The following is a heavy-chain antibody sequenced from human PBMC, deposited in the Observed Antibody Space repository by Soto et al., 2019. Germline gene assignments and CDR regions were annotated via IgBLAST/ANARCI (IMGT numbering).Heavy chain of an antibody. CDR2: ISYDGNNK. CDR1: GFTFSSYG. D-gene: IGHD3-22*01. CDR3: AREMIPMIMGGMSAMDV. V-gene: IGHV3-30*03. J-gene: IGHJ6*02. Sequence: QVQLVESGGGVVQPGRSLRLSCEASGFTFSSYGMHWVRQAPGNGLEWVAVISYDGNNKYYADSVKGRFTISRDNSKNTMYLQMNSLRPEDTAVYYCAREMIPMIMGGMSAMDVWGHVTTVTVSS.